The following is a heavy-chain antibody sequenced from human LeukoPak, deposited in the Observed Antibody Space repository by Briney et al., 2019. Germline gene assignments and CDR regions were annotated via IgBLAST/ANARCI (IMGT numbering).Heavy chain of an antibody. CDR1: GDSVTSGGYF. V-gene: IGHV4-31*01. CDR2: ISNSGTT. D-gene: IGHD2-21*02. CDR3: ARDVVVTSSPDAFDI. J-gene: IGHJ3*02. Sequence: SETLSLTCTVSGDSVTSGGYFWTWIRQHPGKGLEWIGYISNSGTTSYNPSLKGQVSISVDTSNNQFSLRLSSVTAADTAVYYCARDVVVTSSPDAFDIWGQGTMVTVS.